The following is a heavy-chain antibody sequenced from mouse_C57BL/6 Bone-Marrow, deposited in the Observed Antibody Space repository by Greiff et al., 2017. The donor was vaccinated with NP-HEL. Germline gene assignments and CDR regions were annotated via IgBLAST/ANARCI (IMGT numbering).Heavy chain of an antibody. CDR3: TTDGYLNY. V-gene: IGHV14-4*01. CDR1: GFNIKDDY. CDR2: IDPENGDT. Sequence: EVKVVESGAELVRPGASVTLSCTASGFNIKDDYMPWVKQRPEQGLAWIGWIDPENGDTEYASKFQGKATITADTSSNTAYLQLSSLTSEDTAVYYCTTDGYLNYWGQGTTRTVSS. J-gene: IGHJ2*01. D-gene: IGHD2-3*01.